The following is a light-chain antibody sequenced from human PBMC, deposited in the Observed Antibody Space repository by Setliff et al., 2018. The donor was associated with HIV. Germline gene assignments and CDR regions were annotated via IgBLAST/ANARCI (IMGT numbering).Light chain of an antibody. CDR1: SSDVGGYNS. CDR2: EVS. CDR3: SSYTSIYTYV. Sequence: QSVLTQPASVSGSPGQSITISCTGTSSDVGGYNSVSWYQQHPGKAPKLIIYEVSNRPSGVSNRFSGSKSGNTASLTISGLQAEDEADYYCSSYTSIYTYVFGTGTKVTVL. V-gene: IGLV2-14*01. J-gene: IGLJ1*01.